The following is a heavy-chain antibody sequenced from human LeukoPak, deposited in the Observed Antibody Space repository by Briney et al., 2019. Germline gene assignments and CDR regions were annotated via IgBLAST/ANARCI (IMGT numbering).Heavy chain of an antibody. J-gene: IGHJ4*02. D-gene: IGHD3-10*01. Sequence: GGSLRLSCAASGFTFSRYEMNWVRQAPGKGLEWVSNISSSSGSITYYADSVKGRFTISRDNPKNSLYLQMNSLRAEDTAVYYCARESHSGGGDYWGQGTLVTVSS. CDR2: ISSSSGSIT. V-gene: IGHV3-48*03. CDR3: ARESHSGGGDY. CDR1: GFTFSRYE.